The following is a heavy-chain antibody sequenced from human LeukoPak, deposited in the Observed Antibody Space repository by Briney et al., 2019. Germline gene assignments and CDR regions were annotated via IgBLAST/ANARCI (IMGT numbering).Heavy chain of an antibody. V-gene: IGHV3-13*04. CDR2: IGTAGDT. Sequence: GGSLRLSCAASGFTFSSYDMHWVRQATGKGLEWVSAIGTAGDTYYPGSVKGRFTISRGNAKNSLYLQMNSLRAGDTAVYYCARADLSDAFDIWGQGTMVTVSS. J-gene: IGHJ3*02. CDR3: ARADLSDAFDI. CDR1: GFTFSSYD.